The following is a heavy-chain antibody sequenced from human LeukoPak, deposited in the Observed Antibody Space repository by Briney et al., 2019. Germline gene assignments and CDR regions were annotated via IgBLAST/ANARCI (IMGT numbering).Heavy chain of an antibody. V-gene: IGHV3-21*01. Sequence: GGTLRLSCAASGFTFSSYSMNWVRQAPGKGLEWVSSISSSSSYIYYAYSVKGRFTISRDNAKNSLYLQMNSLRAEDTAVYYCARGRNSASFDYWGQGTLVTVSS. CDR1: GFTFSSYS. CDR2: ISSSSSYI. CDR3: ARGRNSASFDY. J-gene: IGHJ4*02.